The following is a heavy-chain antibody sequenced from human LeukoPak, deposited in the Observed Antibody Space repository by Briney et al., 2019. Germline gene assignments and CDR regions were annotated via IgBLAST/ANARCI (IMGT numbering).Heavy chain of an antibody. CDR3: IRGVVVPAATLGY. CDR1: GGTFSSYA. Sequence: SVKVSCKASGGTFSSYAISWVRQAPGQGLEWMGWINPNSGGTNYAQKFQGRVTMTRDTSISTAYMELSRLRSDDTAVYYCIRGVVVPAATLGYWGQGTLVTVSS. CDR2: INPNSGGT. J-gene: IGHJ4*02. V-gene: IGHV1-2*02. D-gene: IGHD2-2*01.